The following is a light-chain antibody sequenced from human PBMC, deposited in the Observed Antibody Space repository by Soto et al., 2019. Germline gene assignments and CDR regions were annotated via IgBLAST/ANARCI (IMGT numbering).Light chain of an antibody. CDR1: QTISSW. V-gene: IGKV1-5*03. Sequence: DIQMTQSPSTLSGSVGDRVTITCRASQTISSWLAWYQQKPGKAPKLLIYKASTLKSGLPSRFSGSGSGTEFTLTISRLQPDDFVTYYCQHCNSYSEAFGQGTKVELK. CDR2: KAS. J-gene: IGKJ1*01. CDR3: QHCNSYSEA.